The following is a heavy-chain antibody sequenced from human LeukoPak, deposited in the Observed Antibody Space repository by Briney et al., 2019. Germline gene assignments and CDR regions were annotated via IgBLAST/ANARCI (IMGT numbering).Heavy chain of an antibody. J-gene: IGHJ4*02. CDR2: IRYDGSDK. D-gene: IGHD3-10*01. V-gene: IGHV3-30*02. CDR3: AKDRGTSESYYTFDN. CDR1: GFTFSNAW. Sequence: GGSLRLSCAASGFTFSNAWMSWVRQAPGKGLQWVAFIRYDGSDKYYADSVKGRFTISRDNSKNTLYLQMNSLRAEDTAVFYCAKDRGTSESYYTFDNWGQGTLVTVSS.